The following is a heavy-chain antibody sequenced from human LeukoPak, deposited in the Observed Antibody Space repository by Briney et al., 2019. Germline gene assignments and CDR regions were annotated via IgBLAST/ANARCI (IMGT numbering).Heavy chain of an antibody. CDR3: AREVKPYYYYYGMDV. J-gene: IGHJ6*02. Sequence: ASVKVSCKASGYTFTGYYMHWVRQAPGQGLEWMGWINPNSGGTNYAQKFQGRVTMTRDTSISTAYMELSRLRSDDTAVYYCAREVKPYYYYYGMDVWGQGTTVTVSS. CDR2: INPNSGGT. D-gene: IGHD1-14*01. CDR1: GYTFTGYY. V-gene: IGHV1-2*02.